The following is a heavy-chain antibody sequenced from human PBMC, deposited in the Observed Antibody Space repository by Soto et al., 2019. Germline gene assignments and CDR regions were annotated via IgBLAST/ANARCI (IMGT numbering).Heavy chain of an antibody. V-gene: IGHV1-69*13. CDR1: GGTFSSYA. CDR2: IIPIFGTA. CDR3: ARDEEIYCSSTSCYHHGDYYYGMDV. Sequence: SVKVSCKASGGTFSSYAISWVRQAPGQGLEWMGGIIPIFGTANYAQKLQGRVTITADESTSTAYMELSSLRSEDTAVYYCARDEEIYCSSTSCYHHGDYYYGMDVWGQGTTVTVSS. J-gene: IGHJ6*02. D-gene: IGHD2-2*01.